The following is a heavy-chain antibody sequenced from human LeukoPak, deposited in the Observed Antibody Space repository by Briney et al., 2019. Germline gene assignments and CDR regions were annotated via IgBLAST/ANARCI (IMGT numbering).Heavy chain of an antibody. Sequence: ASVTVSYTASGYTFTSYGISWVRQAPGQGLEWMGWISAYNGNTNYAQKLQGRVTMTTDTSTSTAYMELRSLRSDDTAVYYCARDLKAYYYDSSGPRGYWGQGTLVTVSS. CDR1: GYTFTSYG. CDR2: ISAYNGNT. J-gene: IGHJ4*02. V-gene: IGHV1-18*01. CDR3: ARDLKAYYYDSSGPRGY. D-gene: IGHD3-22*01.